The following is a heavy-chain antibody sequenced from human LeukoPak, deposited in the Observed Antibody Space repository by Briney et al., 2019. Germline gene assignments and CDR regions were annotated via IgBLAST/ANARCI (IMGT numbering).Heavy chain of an antibody. CDR1: GGSFSGYY. CDR2: IYYSGST. J-gene: IGHJ4*02. CDR3: ASQGHSYYYDSSGYYLDY. D-gene: IGHD3-22*01. Sequence: PSETLSLTCAVYGGSFSGYYWGWIRQPPGKGLEWIGSIYYSGSTYYNPPLKSRVTISVDTSKNQFSLKLSSVTAADTAVYYCASQGHSYYYDSSGYYLDYWGQGTLVTVSS. V-gene: IGHV4-39*01.